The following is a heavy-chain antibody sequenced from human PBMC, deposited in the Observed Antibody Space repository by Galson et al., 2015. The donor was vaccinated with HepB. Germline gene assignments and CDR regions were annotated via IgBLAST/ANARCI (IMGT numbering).Heavy chain of an antibody. V-gene: IGHV4-59*01. Sequence: SETLSLTCTVSGGSISNYYWSWIRQPPGKGLECIGYIYYNGSTNYNPSLKSRVTISVDTSKNQFSLKLRFVTAADTVVYYCARDSITMIRGVIYYYHGMDVWGQGTTVTVSS. J-gene: IGHJ6*02. CDR2: IYYNGST. CDR3: ARDSITMIRGVIYYYHGMDV. CDR1: GGSISNYY. D-gene: IGHD3-10*01.